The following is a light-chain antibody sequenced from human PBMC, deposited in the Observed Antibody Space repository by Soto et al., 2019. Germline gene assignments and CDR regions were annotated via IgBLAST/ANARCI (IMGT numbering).Light chain of an antibody. CDR1: QSISSW. V-gene: IGKV1-5*03. CDR2: KAS. Sequence: DIQMTQSPSTLSASVGDRVTITCRASQSISSWLAWYQQKPGKAPKLLIYKASSLGSGVPSRVSGSGSGTEFTLTISSLQPDDFATYYCQQYNSYSCTFGQGTKLEIK. CDR3: QQYNSYSCT. J-gene: IGKJ2*02.